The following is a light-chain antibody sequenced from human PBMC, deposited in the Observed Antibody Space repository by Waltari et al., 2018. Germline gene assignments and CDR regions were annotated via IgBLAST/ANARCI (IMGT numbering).Light chain of an antibody. CDR3: FAAADNYQGV. V-gene: IGLV3-27*01. J-gene: IGLJ3*02. Sequence: SYELTQPSSVSVSPGQTARITCSGDILAKTYARWFQQKPGQAPVLVIFKDSDRPSGIPERLSGSSSGTTVTLTISGAQAEDEADYYCFAAADNYQGVFGRGTKLTVL. CDR1: ILAKTY. CDR2: KDS.